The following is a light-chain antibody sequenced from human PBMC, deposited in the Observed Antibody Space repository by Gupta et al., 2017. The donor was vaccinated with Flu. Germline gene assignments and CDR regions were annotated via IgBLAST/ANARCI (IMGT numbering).Light chain of an antibody. Sequence: QSALTQPASVSGSPGQSITISCTGTSSDVGGYNYVSWYQQLPGKALKLMLYEVTNRPSGVSNRFFGSKSGNTASLTISGLQAEDEADYYCSSYTSSSSLIFGGGTKLTVL. J-gene: IGLJ2*01. CDR1: SSDVGGYNY. V-gene: IGLV2-14*01. CDR2: EVT. CDR3: SSYTSSSSLI.